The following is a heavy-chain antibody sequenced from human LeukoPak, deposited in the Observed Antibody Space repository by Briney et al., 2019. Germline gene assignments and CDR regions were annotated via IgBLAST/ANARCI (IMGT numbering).Heavy chain of an antibody. CDR3: ARDSQIAVVPKAYYYYYYMDV. V-gene: IGHV3-30*01. CDR1: GFTFSSYA. CDR2: ISYDGSNK. D-gene: IGHD3-22*01. J-gene: IGHJ6*03. Sequence: GGSLRLSCAASGFTFSSYAMHWVRQAPGKGLEWVAVISYDGSNKYYADSVKGRFTISRDNSKNTLYLQMNSLRAEDTAVYYCARDSQIAVVPKAYYYYYYMDVWGKGTTVTVSS.